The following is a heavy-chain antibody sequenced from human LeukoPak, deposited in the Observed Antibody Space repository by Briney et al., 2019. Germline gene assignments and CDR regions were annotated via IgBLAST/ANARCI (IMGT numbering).Heavy chain of an antibody. CDR3: AKLVGTTTGDY. Sequence: QTGGSLRLSCAASGFIFSSYAMSWVRQAPGKGLEWVSSITGSGSNTYYADSVKGRFTISRDNSKNTLYLQMNSLRADDTAVYYCAKLVGTTTGDYWGQGTLVTVSS. J-gene: IGHJ4*02. D-gene: IGHD1-26*01. CDR2: ITGSGSNT. CDR1: GFIFSSYA. V-gene: IGHV3-23*01.